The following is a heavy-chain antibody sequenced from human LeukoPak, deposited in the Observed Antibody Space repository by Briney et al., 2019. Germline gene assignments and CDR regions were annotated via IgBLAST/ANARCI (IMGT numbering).Heavy chain of an antibody. J-gene: IGHJ5*02. CDR2: ISFDGSDE. V-gene: IGHV3-30*18. D-gene: IGHD3-22*01. Sequence: GGSLRLSCAASGFTFNDYGMHWVRQAPGKGLEWVAVISFDGSDEFYADSVKGRFTIFRDNFKNTLYLQLNSLRVEDTAIYYCVKADSGYYRWGQGTLVTVSS. CDR1: GFTFNDYG. CDR3: VKADSGYYR.